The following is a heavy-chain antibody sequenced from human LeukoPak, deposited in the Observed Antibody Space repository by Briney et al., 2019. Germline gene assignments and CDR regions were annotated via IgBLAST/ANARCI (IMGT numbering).Heavy chain of an antibody. CDR2: ISYDANNQ. Sequence: GGSLRLSCAASGFTFSDYAMHWVRQAPGKGLEWVALISYDANNQYYADSVKGRFTISRDNSKDTLYLQMNSLTTEDTGVFYCAREGGPYAYGLNPFDYWGQGTLVTVSS. D-gene: IGHD3-10*01. CDR3: AREGGPYAYGLNPFDY. V-gene: IGHV3-30*04. CDR1: GFTFSDYA. J-gene: IGHJ4*02.